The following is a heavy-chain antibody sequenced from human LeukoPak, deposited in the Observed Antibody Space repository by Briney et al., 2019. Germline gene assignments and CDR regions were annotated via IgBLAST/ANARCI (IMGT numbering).Heavy chain of an antibody. D-gene: IGHD3-22*01. V-gene: IGHV3-15*01. CDR3: TTVWAYYSSGYFSVVEIDY. Sequence: GGSLRLSCAASGFTFSNAWMSWVRQAPGKGLEWVGGIKSKTDGGTTDYAASVKGRFTISRDDSKNTLYLQMNSLKTEDTAVYYCTTVWAYYSSGYFSVVEIDYWGQGTLVTVSS. CDR2: IKSKTDGGTT. CDR1: GFTFSNAW. J-gene: IGHJ4*02.